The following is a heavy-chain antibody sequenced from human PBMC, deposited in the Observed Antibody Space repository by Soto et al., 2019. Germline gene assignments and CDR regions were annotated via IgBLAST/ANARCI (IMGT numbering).Heavy chain of an antibody. CDR2: INHSGST. V-gene: IGHV4-34*01. CDR1: VASFSGYY. D-gene: IGHD6-13*01. J-gene: IGHJ5*02. CDR3: ARGRGSRRDWFDP. Sequence: ESRALTYALYVASFSGYYWSWIRQPPGKGLEWIGEINHSGSTNYNPSLKSRVTISVDTSKNQFSLKLSSVTAADTAVYYCARGRGSRRDWFDPWGQGTLVTVSS.